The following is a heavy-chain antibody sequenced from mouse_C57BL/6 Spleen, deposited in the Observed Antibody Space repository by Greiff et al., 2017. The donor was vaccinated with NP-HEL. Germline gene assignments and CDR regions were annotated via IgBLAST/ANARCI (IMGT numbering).Heavy chain of an antibody. J-gene: IGHJ3*01. CDR2: IDPEDGDT. CDR3: TTPITTVVAPWFAY. D-gene: IGHD1-1*01. Sequence: EVQLQQSGAELVRPGASVKLSCTASGFNIKDYYMHWVKQRPEQGLEWIGRIDPEDGDTEYAPQFQGKATMTADTSSNTAYLQLSSLTSEDTAVYYCTTPITTVVAPWFAYWGQGTLVTVSA. V-gene: IGHV14-1*01. CDR1: GFNIKDYY.